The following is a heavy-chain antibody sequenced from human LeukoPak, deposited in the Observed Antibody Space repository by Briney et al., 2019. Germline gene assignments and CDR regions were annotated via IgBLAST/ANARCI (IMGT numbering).Heavy chain of an antibody. J-gene: IGHJ4*02. CDR1: GGSISSYY. Sequence: PSETLSLTCTVSGGSISSYYWSWIRQPPRKGLEWIGYIYYSGSTNYNPSLKSRVTISVDTSKNQFSLKLSSVTAADMAVYYCASSGFGVVIPFDYWGQGTLVTVSS. CDR2: IYYSGST. CDR3: ASSGFGVVIPFDY. D-gene: IGHD3-3*01. V-gene: IGHV4-59*01.